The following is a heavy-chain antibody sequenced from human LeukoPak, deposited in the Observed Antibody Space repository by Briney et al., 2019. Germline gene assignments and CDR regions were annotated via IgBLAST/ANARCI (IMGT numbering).Heavy chain of an antibody. CDR2: IYYTGST. J-gene: IGHJ4*02. CDR1: GGSISSYY. Sequence: SETLSLTCTVSGGSISSYYWSWIRQPPGKGLEWIGYIYYTGSTNYNPSLKSRITISVDRSRNQFSLNLRSVTAADTAVYYCARSTRSSALRTWGQGTLVTVPS. CDR3: ARSTRSSALRT. D-gene: IGHD3-10*01. V-gene: IGHV4-59*01.